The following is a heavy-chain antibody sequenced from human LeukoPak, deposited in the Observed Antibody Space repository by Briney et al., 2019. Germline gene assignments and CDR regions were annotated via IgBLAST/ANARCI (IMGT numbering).Heavy chain of an antibody. CDR2: ISGDGGST. CDR3: AGGGEWLVPNWFDP. V-gene: IGHV3-43*02. CDR1: GFTFDDYA. J-gene: IGHJ5*02. D-gene: IGHD6-19*01. Sequence: GGSLRLSCAASGFTFDDYAMHWVRQAPGKGLEWISLISGDGGSTYYADSVKGRFTISRDNSKNSLYLQMNSLRTEDTALYYCAGGGEWLVPNWFDPWGQGTLVTVSS.